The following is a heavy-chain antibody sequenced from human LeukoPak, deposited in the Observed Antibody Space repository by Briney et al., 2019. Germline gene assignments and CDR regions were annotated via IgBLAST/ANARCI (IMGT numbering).Heavy chain of an antibody. D-gene: IGHD2-15*01. Sequence: GGSLRLSCAASGFTFSSYGMHWVRQAPGKGLEWVAVIWYDGSNKYYADSVKGRFTISRGNSKNTLYLQMNSLRAEDTAVYYCAKDPGVVVAATGWFDPWGQGTLVTVSS. CDR1: GFTFSSYG. CDR2: IWYDGSNK. CDR3: AKDPGVVVAATGWFDP. V-gene: IGHV3-33*06. J-gene: IGHJ5*02.